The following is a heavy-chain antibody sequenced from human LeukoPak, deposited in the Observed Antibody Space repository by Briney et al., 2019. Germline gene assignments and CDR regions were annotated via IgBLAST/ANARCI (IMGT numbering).Heavy chain of an antibody. J-gene: IGHJ3*02. CDR1: GDSVSNNA. D-gene: IGHD6-13*01. CDR3: ARGWARDGFNI. Sequence: ASQTLSLTCVISGDSVSNNAWNWVRQTPSGGLECLGRTYYDSKWYNQYAESVKSRISINPDTSKNQFSLQLHSVTPEDTAVYYRARGWARDGFNIWSQGTMVTVSS. V-gene: IGHV6-1*01. CDR2: TYYDSKWYN.